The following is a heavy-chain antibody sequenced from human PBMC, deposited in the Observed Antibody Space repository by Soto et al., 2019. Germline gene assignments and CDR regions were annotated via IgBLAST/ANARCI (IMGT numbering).Heavy chain of an antibody. J-gene: IGHJ5*02. CDR1: GFTFSSYG. Sequence: PGGSLRLSCAASGFTFSSYGMHWVRQAPGKGLEWVAVIWYDGSNKYYADSVKGRFTISRDNSKNTLYLQMNSLRAEDTAVYYCARDYYDSSGYYYHPSWGQGTLVTVSS. D-gene: IGHD3-22*01. V-gene: IGHV3-33*01. CDR3: ARDYYDSSGYYYHPS. CDR2: IWYDGSNK.